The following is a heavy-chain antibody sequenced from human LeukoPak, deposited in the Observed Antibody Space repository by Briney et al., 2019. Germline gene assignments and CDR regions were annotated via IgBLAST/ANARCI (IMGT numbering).Heavy chain of an antibody. CDR1: GFTFSSYW. Sequence: GGSLGLSCAASGFTFSSYWMHWVRQAPGKGLEWVAVISYDGSNKYYADSVKGRFTISRDNSKNTLYLQMNSLRAEDTAVYYCARCGYSYGYYDYWGQGTLVTVSS. V-gene: IGHV3-30*03. J-gene: IGHJ4*02. CDR2: ISYDGSNK. CDR3: ARCGYSYGYYDY. D-gene: IGHD5-18*01.